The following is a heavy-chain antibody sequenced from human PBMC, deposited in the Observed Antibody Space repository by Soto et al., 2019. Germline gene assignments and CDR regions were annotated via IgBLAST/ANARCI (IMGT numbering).Heavy chain of an antibody. CDR3: ARVPSMVRGVNNWFDP. CDR2: IYYSGST. D-gene: IGHD3-10*01. V-gene: IGHV4-59*01. J-gene: IGHJ5*02. Sequence: PSETLSLTCTVSGGSISSYYWSWIRQPPGKGLERIGYIYYSGSTNYNPSLKSRVTISVDTSKNHFSLNLSSVTAADTAVYYCARVPSMVRGVNNWFDPWGQGTLVTVS. CDR1: GGSISSYY.